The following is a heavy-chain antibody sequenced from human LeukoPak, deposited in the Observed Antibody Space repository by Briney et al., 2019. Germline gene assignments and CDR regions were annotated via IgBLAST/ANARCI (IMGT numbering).Heavy chain of an antibody. CDR2: IIPILGIA. D-gene: IGHD2-2*01. J-gene: IGHJ6*02. V-gene: IGHV1-69*04. Sequence: SVKVSCKASGGTFSSYAISWVRQAPGQGLEWMGRIIPILGIANYAQKFQGRVTITADKSTSTAYMELSSLRSEDTAVYYCASPYCSSTSCQNYYYYGMDVWGQGSTVTVSS. CDR3: ASPYCSSTSCQNYYYYGMDV. CDR1: GGTFSSYA.